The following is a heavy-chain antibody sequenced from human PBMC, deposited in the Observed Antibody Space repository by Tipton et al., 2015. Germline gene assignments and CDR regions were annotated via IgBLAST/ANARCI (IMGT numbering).Heavy chain of an antibody. V-gene: IGHV4-4*02. CDR3: ARRSLVGQEGFDS. D-gene: IGHD2-8*02. Sequence: TLSLTCAVSGDSISSINWWSWVRQPPGKGLEWIGQIYHSGDANYNPSLTSRATLSVDMSNNYFSLKLTSVTAADTAVYYCARRSLVGQEGFDSWGQGTLVTVSS. J-gene: IGHJ4*02. CDR2: IYHSGDA. CDR1: GDSISSINW.